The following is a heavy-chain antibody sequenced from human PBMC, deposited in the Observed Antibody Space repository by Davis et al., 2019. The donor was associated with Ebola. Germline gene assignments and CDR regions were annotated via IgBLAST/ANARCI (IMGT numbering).Heavy chain of an antibody. J-gene: IGHJ2*01. D-gene: IGHD6-19*01. CDR1: GGTFSSYT. CDR2: IIPILGIA. CDR3: ARLGSGWYWYFDL. Sequence: AASVKVSYKASGGTFSSYTISWVRQAPGQGLEWMGRIIPILGIANYAQKFQGRVTITADKSTSTAYMELSSLRSDDTAVYYCARLGSGWYWYFDLWGRGTLVTVSS. V-gene: IGHV1-69*02.